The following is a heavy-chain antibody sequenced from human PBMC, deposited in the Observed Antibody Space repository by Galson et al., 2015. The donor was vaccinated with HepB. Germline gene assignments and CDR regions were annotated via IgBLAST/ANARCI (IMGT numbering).Heavy chain of an antibody. Sequence: SLSLSCAAYGFTVSSYAMNWVRQAPGKGQEWVSVISGSGGSTNYADSVRGRFTIYRDNSKNTLYLQMHSLRAEDTAVYYCATDPSNYFDSSRWGHGTTVTVSS. D-gene: IGHD3-3*01. J-gene: IGHJ6*02. CDR2: ISGSGGST. CDR3: ATDPSNYFDSSR. CDR1: GFTVSSYA. V-gene: IGHV3-23*01.